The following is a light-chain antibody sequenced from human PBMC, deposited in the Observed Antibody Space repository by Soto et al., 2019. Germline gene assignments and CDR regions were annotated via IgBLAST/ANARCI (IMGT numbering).Light chain of an antibody. CDR3: MQAVQTPAYT. Sequence: DIVMTQSPLSLPVTPGEPASISCRSSQSLLHSNGYNFLDWYLQKPGQSPQLLSYLGSNRASGVSDRVSGSGSCTDFTLKISSVEAEDVGVYYCMQAVQTPAYTFGQGTKLESK. CDR2: LGS. V-gene: IGKV2-28*01. CDR1: QSLLHSNGYNF. J-gene: IGKJ2*01.